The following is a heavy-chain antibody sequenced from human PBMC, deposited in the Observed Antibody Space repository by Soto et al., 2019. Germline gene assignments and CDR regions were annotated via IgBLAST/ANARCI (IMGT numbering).Heavy chain of an antibody. CDR1: RVAFNQFI. V-gene: IGHV1-69*05. D-gene: IGHD3-16*01. Sequence: AASVKVSCKSSRVAFNQFIVTWVRQAPGLGLEWVGGIIPVFGTANYAQKFQGRVTMTRDTSTSTVYMELSSLRSEDTAVYYCARGDTLTTYGVLGYWGLGTLVTVSS. CDR3: ARGDTLTTYGVLGY. CDR2: IIPVFGTA. J-gene: IGHJ4*02.